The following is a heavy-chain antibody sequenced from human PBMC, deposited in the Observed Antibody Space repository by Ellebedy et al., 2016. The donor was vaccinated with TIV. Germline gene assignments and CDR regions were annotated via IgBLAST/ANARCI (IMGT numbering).Heavy chain of an antibody. CDR2: INEDGTKK. D-gene: IGHD4-17*01. Sequence: GESLKISCTASGFTLNNYWMTWVRQAPGKGLEWVANINEDGTKKHYVDSVRGRFTTSRDYAGNSLFLQMNSLGAEDTAVYYCARAIYGASYLWGRGTLVTVSS. CDR3: ARAIYGASYL. J-gene: IGHJ2*01. CDR1: GFTLNNYW. V-gene: IGHV3-7*01.